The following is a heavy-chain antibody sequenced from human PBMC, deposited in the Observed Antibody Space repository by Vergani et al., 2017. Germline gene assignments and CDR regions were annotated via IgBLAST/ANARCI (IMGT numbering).Heavy chain of an antibody. Sequence: VQLVQSGAEVKKPGESLRISCKRSGYSFTSYWISWVRQMPGKGLDWMGRIDPSDSYTNYRPSCQAHGTISADKSISTAYLQWSSLKASDTAMYYCARQVAVAGKWWGPYYYYGMDVWGQGTTVTVSS. V-gene: IGHV5-10-1*01. CDR3: ARQVAVAGKWWGPYYYYGMDV. CDR1: GYSFTSYW. J-gene: IGHJ6*02. CDR2: IDPSDSYT. D-gene: IGHD6-19*01.